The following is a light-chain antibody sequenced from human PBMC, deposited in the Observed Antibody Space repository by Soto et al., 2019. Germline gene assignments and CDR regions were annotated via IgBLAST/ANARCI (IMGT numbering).Light chain of an antibody. CDR1: SSDVGGYNY. Sequence: VLTQPPSASGSPGQSVTISCTGTSSDVGGYNYVSWYQQHPGKAPKLMIYEVSKRPSGVPDRFSGSKSGNTASLTVSGLQAEDEADYYCSSYAGSNNPYVFGTGTKV. CDR3: SSYAGSNNPYV. J-gene: IGLJ1*01. CDR2: EVS. V-gene: IGLV2-8*01.